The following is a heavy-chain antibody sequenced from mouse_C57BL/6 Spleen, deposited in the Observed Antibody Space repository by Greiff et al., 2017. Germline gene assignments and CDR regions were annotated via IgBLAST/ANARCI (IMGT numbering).Heavy chain of an antibody. Sequence: EVQGVESGGGLVKPGGSLKLSCAASGFTFSDYGMHWVRQAPEKGLEWVAYISSGSSTIYYADTVKGRFTISRDNAKNTLFLQITSLRSEDTAMYYCARQGNWDPFAYWGQGTLVTVSA. CDR3: ARQGNWDPFAY. V-gene: IGHV5-17*01. D-gene: IGHD4-1*01. CDR2: ISSGSSTI. J-gene: IGHJ3*01. CDR1: GFTFSDYG.